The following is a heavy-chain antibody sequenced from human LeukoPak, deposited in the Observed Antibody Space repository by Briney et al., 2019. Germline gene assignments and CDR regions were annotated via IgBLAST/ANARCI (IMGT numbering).Heavy chain of an antibody. V-gene: IGHV7-4-1*02. J-gene: IGHJ6*03. D-gene: IGHD6-19*01. CDR2: ISTNTGNP. CDR1: GYTFTSYA. CDR3: ARTRSSGWSSTYYYFYCMDV. Sequence: ASVKVSCKASGYTFTSYAMNWVRQAPGQGLEWMGWISTNTGNPTYAQAFTGRFVFSLDTSVSTAYLQISSLKAEDTAVYYCARTRSSGWSSTYYYFYCMDVWGKGTTVTVSS.